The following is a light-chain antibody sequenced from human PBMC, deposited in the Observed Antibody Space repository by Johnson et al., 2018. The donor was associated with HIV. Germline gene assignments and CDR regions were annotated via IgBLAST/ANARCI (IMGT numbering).Light chain of an antibody. Sequence: QSVLTQPPSVSAAPGQKVTISCSGSSSNIGNNYVSWYQQLPGTAPKLLIYENNKRPSGIPDRFSGSKSGTSVTLGITAIQTGDEADYYCGTWDSSLCVYVFGTGTKVTVL. CDR3: GTWDSSLCVYV. V-gene: IGLV1-51*02. J-gene: IGLJ1*01. CDR1: SSNIGNNY. CDR2: ENN.